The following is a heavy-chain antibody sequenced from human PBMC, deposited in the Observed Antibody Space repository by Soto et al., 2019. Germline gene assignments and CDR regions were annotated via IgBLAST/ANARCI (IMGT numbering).Heavy chain of an antibody. CDR1: GGSFSGYY. D-gene: IGHD2-8*02. J-gene: IGHJ4*02. V-gene: IGHV4-34*01. CDR3: ARDKITGLFDY. Sequence: QVQLQQWGAGLLKPSETLSLTCAVYGGSFSGYYWTWIRQPPGTGLEWIGEINHSGSTIYNPSLKSRVTILVDTSQNLFSLQLTSLIAAGPAVYYCARDKITGLFDYWGQGTLVTVSS. CDR2: INHSGST.